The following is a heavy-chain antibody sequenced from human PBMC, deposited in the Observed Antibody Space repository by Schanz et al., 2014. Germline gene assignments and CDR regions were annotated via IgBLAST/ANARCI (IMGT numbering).Heavy chain of an antibody. J-gene: IGHJ4*02. D-gene: IGHD3-22*01. V-gene: IGHV3-33*06. CDR3: AKDRSWDYDSSGYFDY. CDR2: IWSDGTNE. Sequence: QGQLVESGGGVVQPGKSLRLSCATSGFIFRSFGIHWVRQAPGKGLEWVAVIWSDGTNEYYADSVKGRFTISGDSSKYTVYLQMNSLRAEDTAVYYCAKDRSWDYDSSGYFDYWGQGTLVTVSS. CDR1: GFIFRSFG.